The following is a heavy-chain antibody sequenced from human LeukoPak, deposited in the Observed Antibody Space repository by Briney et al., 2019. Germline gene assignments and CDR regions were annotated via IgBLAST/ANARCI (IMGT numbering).Heavy chain of an antibody. D-gene: IGHD1-26*01. Sequence: GESLKISCKVSGYSFTSYCIGWVRQMPGKGLECRGIIYPGDSCPTYSPSFQGQVTISVDKSINTAYLQWSSLQASDTAMYYCGMSGDRVALQADVFDAWGQGTMVTVSP. J-gene: IGHJ3*01. CDR3: GMSGDRVALQADVFDA. V-gene: IGHV5-51*01. CDR1: GYSFTSYC. CDR2: IYPGDSCP.